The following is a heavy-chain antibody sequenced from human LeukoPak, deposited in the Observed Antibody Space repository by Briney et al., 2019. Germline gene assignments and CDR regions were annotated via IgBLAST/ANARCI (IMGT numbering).Heavy chain of an antibody. CDR1: GGSFSGYY. J-gene: IGHJ6*02. CDR3: ARGVPLAPGYYYGMDV. D-gene: IGHD1-1*01. V-gene: IGHV4-34*01. CDR2: INHSGST. Sequence: SETLSLTCAVYGGSFSGYYWSWIRQPPGKGLEWIGEINHSGSTYYNPSLKSRVTISVDRSKNQFSLKLSSVTAADTAVYYCARGVPLAPGYYYGMDVWGQGTTVTVSS.